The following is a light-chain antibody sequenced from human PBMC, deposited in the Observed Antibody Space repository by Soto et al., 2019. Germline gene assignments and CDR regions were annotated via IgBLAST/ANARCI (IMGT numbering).Light chain of an antibody. V-gene: IGKV3-20*01. Sequence: EIVLTQSPGTLSLSPGERATLSCRASQSVSSSYFSWYQQKPGQPPRLLIYGASSRATVIPDRFSGGGYGTDFTLTISRLEPEDFSVYYCQQYGSSPLFTFGPGTKVDI. CDR2: GAS. CDR3: QQYGSSPLFT. CDR1: QSVSSSY. J-gene: IGKJ3*01.